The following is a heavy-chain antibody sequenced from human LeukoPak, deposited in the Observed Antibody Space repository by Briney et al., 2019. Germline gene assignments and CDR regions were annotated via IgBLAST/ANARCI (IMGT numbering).Heavy chain of an antibody. CDR2: ISGSGGST. D-gene: IGHD2-21*01. CDR1: GFTFSSYA. Sequence: GGSLRLSCAASGFTFSSYAMSWVRQAPGKGLEWVSAISGSGGSTYYADSVKGRFTISRDNPKNTLYLQMNNLRAEDTAVYYCAKDLYSYLGAFDIWGQGTMVTVSS. V-gene: IGHV3-23*01. J-gene: IGHJ3*02. CDR3: AKDLYSYLGAFDI.